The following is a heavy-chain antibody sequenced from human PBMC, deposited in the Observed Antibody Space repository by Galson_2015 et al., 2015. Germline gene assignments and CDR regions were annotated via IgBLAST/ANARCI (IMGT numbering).Heavy chain of an antibody. D-gene: IGHD2-21*01. V-gene: IGHV3-23*01. CDR3: LLGGWGTRFDS. CDR1: GFTFSRIA. CDR2: ISGRGLDWISSISGRGGAT. Sequence: SLRLSCAASGFTFSRIAMTWVRQAAGKGLEWVSSISGRGLDWISSISGRGGATYYADSVKGRFTISRDNSKNTLYLQVSSLRADDTAVYDCLLGGWGTRFDSWGQGTLVTVSS. J-gene: IGHJ4*02.